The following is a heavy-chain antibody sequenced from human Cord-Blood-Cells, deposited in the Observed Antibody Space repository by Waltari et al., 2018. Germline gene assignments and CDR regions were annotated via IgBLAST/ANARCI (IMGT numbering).Heavy chain of an antibody. D-gene: IGHD2-2*01. J-gene: IGHJ6*03. V-gene: IGHV7-4-1*02. CDR1: GYTFTSYA. CDR3: AREYCSSTSCYYYYYYYMDV. Sequence: QVQLVQSGSELKKPGASVKVSCKASGYTFTSYAMNWVRQAPGQGLEWMGWINTNTGNSPYAQGFTGRFVVFLYTSVSTAYLQISSLKDEDTAVYYCAREYCSSTSCYYYYYYYMDVWGKGTTVTVSS. CDR2: INTNTGNS.